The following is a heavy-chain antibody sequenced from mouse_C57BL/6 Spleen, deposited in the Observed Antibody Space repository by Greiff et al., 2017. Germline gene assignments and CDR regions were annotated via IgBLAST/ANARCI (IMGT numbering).Heavy chain of an antibody. D-gene: IGHD4-1*02. CDR2: IYPSDSYT. CDR1: GYTFTSYW. CDR3: ARRATEYYFDY. V-gene: IGHV1-50*01. J-gene: IGHJ2*01. Sequence: QVQLQQPGAELVKPGASVKLSCKASGYTFTSYWLQWVKPRPGQGLEWIGTIYPSDSYTNYNHTFKGKATVTVDTSSSTAYMQLSSLTSEDSAVYYCARRATEYYFDYWGQGTTLTVSS.